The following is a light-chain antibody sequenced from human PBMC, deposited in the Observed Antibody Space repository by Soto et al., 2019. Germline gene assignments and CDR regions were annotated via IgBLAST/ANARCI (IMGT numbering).Light chain of an antibody. J-gene: IGLJ2*01. V-gene: IGLV1-47*01. CDR1: SSNIGSNY. CDR3: AAWDDSLSGVV. Sequence: QSALTQPPSASGTPGQRVTISCSGSSSNIGSNYVYWYQQLPGTAPKLLIYRSNQQPSGVPDRFSGSKSGTSASLAISGLRSEDEADYYCAAWDDSLSGVVFGGGTKLTVL. CDR2: RSN.